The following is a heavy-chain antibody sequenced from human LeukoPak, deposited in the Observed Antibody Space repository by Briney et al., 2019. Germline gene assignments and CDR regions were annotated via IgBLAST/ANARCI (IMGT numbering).Heavy chain of an antibody. CDR1: GGSFSGYY. CDR2: INHSGST. J-gene: IGHJ4*02. Sequence: SETLSLTCAVYGGSFSGYYWSWIRQPPGKGLEWIGEINHSGSTNYNPSLKSRVTISVDTSKNQFSLKLSSVTAADTAVYYCARRNLWFGESSLDYWGQGTLVTVSS. D-gene: IGHD3-10*01. CDR3: ARRNLWFGESSLDY. V-gene: IGHV4-34*01.